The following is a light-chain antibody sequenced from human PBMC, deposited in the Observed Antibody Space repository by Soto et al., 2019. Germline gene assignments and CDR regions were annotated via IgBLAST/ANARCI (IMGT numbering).Light chain of an antibody. CDR2: AAS. CDR3: QQSYRTPWT. V-gene: IGKV1-39*01. Sequence: DIQMTQSPSSLSASVGDRVTITCRASQSISSYLNWYQQKPGKAPKLLMYAASSLQSGVPSRFSGSGSGTDFPLTISSLQTEDVATYYWQQSYRTPWTFGQGTKVEIK. CDR1: QSISSY. J-gene: IGKJ1*01.